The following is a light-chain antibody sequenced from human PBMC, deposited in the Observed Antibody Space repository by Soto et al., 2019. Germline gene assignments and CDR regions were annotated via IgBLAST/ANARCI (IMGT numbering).Light chain of an antibody. CDR1: QVISNY. V-gene: IGKV1-27*01. J-gene: IGKJ1*01. Sequence: DIQMTQSPSSLSASVGDRVTITCRASQVISNYLAWYQQKPGKVPKLLIYGASTLQSGVPSRFSGSASGTDFPLTISSLQPEDVATYYCQKYTSAPWTFGQGTKVEIK. CDR2: GAS. CDR3: QKYTSAPWT.